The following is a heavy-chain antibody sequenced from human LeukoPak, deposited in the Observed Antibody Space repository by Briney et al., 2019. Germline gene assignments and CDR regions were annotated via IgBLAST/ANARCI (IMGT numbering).Heavy chain of an antibody. CDR2: VNSDGSSK. CDR1: GFTFSSYW. Sequence: PGGSLRLSCAASGFTFSSYWMHWVRQAPGKGLVWVSRVNSDGSSKSYADSVKGRFTISRDNAKNTLYLQMNSLRAEDTAVYYCAGLSGYPDYWGQGTLVTVSS. V-gene: IGHV3-74*01. CDR3: AGLSGYPDY. D-gene: IGHD3-22*01. J-gene: IGHJ4*02.